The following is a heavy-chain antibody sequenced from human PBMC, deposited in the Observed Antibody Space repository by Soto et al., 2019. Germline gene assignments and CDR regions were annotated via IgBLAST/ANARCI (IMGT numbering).Heavy chain of an antibody. CDR3: AKDLGGVIVVVTGTAFDI. CDR1: GFTFSSYG. D-gene: IGHD2-21*02. V-gene: IGHV3-30*18. Sequence: PGGSLRLSCAASGFTFSSYGMHWVRQAPGKGLEWVAVISYDGSNKYYADSVKGRFTISRDNSKNTLYLQMNGLRAEDTAVYYCAKDLGGVIVVVTGTAFDIWGQGTMVSVSS. J-gene: IGHJ3*02. CDR2: ISYDGSNK.